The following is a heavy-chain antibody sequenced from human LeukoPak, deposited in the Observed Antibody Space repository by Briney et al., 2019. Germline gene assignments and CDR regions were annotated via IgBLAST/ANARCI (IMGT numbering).Heavy chain of an antibody. CDR3: ARGRFLDAFDI. V-gene: IGHV4-59*01. CDR2: TYYSGST. D-gene: IGHD3-3*01. CDR1: GVSISSYY. J-gene: IGHJ3*02. Sequence: SETLSLTRTVSGVSISSYYWSWIRQPPGKGLEWIGYTYYSGSTKYKPSLKSRVTISVDTSKNQFSLKLSSVTAADTAVYYCARGRFLDAFDIWGQGTMVTVSS.